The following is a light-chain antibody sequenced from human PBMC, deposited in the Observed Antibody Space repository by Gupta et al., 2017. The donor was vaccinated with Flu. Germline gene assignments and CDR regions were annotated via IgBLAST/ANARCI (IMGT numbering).Light chain of an antibody. CDR3: QSYGSSMRGRGV. CDR2: CNS. Sequence: QSVLTQPPSVSGAPAQRVPISCTGSSSNIGAGYEVHWYQQLPGKAPKLLIECNSNRPSGVPDRFSGDTYCTSASLVITGRQDEDDADDYCQSYGSSMRGRGVFGGGTKMTVL. J-gene: IGLJ3*02. V-gene: IGLV1-40*01. CDR1: SSNIGAGYE.